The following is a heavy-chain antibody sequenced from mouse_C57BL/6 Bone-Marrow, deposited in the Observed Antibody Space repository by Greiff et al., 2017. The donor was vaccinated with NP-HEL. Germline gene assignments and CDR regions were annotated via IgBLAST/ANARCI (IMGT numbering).Heavy chain of an antibody. CDR2: SRNKANDYTT. J-gene: IGHJ1*03. Sequence: EVNVVESGGGLVQSGRSLRLSCATSGFTFSDFYMEWVRQAPGKGLEWIAASRNKANDYTTEYSASVKGRFIVSRDTSQSILYLQMNALRAEDTAIYYCARDEGYDYNWYFDVWGTGTTVTVSS. D-gene: IGHD2-4*01. V-gene: IGHV7-1*01. CDR3: ARDEGYDYNWYFDV. CDR1: GFTFSDFY.